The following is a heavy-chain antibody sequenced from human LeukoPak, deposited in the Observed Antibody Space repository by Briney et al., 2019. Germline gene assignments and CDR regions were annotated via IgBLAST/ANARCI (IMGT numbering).Heavy chain of an antibody. CDR1: RFTFSNYE. D-gene: IGHD3-3*01. J-gene: IGHJ3*02. CDR2: ISSSGGTI. CDR3: ANNYDFWSGYYKVGAFDI. V-gene: IGHV3-48*03. Sequence: GGSLRLSCAASRFTFSNYEMNWVRQAPGKGLEWVSYISSSGGTIYYADSVKGRFTISRDNAKNSLYLQMNSLRAEDTAVYYCANNYDFWSGYYKVGAFDIWGQGTTVTVSS.